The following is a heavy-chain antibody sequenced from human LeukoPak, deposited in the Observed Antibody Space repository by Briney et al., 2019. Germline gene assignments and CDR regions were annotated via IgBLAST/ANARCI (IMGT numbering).Heavy chain of an antibody. D-gene: IGHD6-19*01. V-gene: IGHV1-18*01. CDR3: ARDPANSSGWYGYYYYMDV. CDR1: GYTFTSYG. Sequence: ASVKVSCKASGYTFTSYGISWVRQAPGQGLEWMGWISAYNGNTNYAQELQGRVTMTTDTSTSTAYMELRSLRSDDTAVYYCARDPANSSGWYGYYYYMDVWGKGTTVTVSS. CDR2: ISAYNGNT. J-gene: IGHJ6*03.